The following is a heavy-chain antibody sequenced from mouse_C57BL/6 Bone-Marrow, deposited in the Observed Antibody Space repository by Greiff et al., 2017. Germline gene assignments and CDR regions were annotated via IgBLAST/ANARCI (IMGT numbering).Heavy chain of an antibody. J-gene: IGHJ2*01. CDR1: GYAFTNYL. Sequence: VQLQESGAELVRPGTSVKVSCKASGYAFTNYLIEWVKQRPGQGLEWIGVINPGSGGTNYNEKFKGKATLTADKSSSTAYMQLSSLTSEDSAVYFCARKTYGGSSYLGYWGQGTTLTVSS. D-gene: IGHD1-1*01. V-gene: IGHV1-54*01. CDR3: ARKTYGGSSYLGY. CDR2: INPGSGGT.